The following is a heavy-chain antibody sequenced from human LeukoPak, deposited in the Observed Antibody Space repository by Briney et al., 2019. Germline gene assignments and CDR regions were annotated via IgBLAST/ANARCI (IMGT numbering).Heavy chain of an antibody. CDR2: IYFSGST. D-gene: IGHD3-10*01. J-gene: IGHJ4*02. Sequence: SVTVSLTCTVSGGSVSGGSYYWSWIRQPPGKGLEWIGYIYFSGSTYYNPSLKSRVTISVDTSKNQFSLKLSSVTAADTAVYYCARDLMVRGPYVDYWGQGTLVSDSS. CDR3: ARDLMVRGPYVDY. V-gene: IGHV4-61*01. CDR1: GGSVSGGSYY.